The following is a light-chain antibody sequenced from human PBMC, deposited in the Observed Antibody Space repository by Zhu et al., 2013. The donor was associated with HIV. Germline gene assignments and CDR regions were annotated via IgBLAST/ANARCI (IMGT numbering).Light chain of an antibody. CDR2: DVS. V-gene: IGLV2-14*03. J-gene: IGLJ3*02. CDR3: AAWDDSLSGWV. Sequence: QSALTQPASVSGSPGQSITISCTGTTSDVGGYNYVSWYQQHPGEAPKLKIYDVSERPSGVPDRFSGSKSGTSASLAISGLRSEDEADYYCAAWDDSLSGWVFGGGTKLTVL. CDR1: TSDVGGYNY.